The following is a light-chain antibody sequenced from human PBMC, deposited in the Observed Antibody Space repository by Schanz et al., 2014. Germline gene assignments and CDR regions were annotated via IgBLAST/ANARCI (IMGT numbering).Light chain of an antibody. Sequence: QSVLTQPASVSGSPGQSITISCTGTSRDVGVYNYVSWYQQHPGKAPKLMIYEATKWPSGVSNRFSASKSGNTASLTISGLQAEDEADYYCCSYVAHHWLFGVGTKLTVL. V-gene: IGLV2-14*01. J-gene: IGLJ3*02. CDR3: CSYVAHHWL. CDR2: EAT. CDR1: SRDVGVYNY.